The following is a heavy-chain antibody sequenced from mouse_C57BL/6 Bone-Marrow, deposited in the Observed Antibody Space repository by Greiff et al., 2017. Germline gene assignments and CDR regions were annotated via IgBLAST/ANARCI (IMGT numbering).Heavy chain of an antibody. V-gene: IGHV1-72*01. D-gene: IGHD1-1*01. CDR3: ARPCITTVVEGWFAY. Sequence: VQLQQSGAELVKPGASVKLSCKASGYTFTSYWMHWVKQRPGRGLEWIGRIDPNSGGTKYNEKFKSKATLTVDKPSSTAYMQLSSLTSEDSAVYYCARPCITTVVEGWFAYWGQGTLVTVSA. CDR2: IDPNSGGT. J-gene: IGHJ3*01. CDR1: GYTFTSYW.